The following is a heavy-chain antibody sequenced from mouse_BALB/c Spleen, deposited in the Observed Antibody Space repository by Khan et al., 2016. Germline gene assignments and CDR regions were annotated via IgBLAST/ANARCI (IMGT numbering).Heavy chain of an antibody. CDR1: GFDFSRYW. Sequence: EVELLESGGGLVHPGGSLKLSCAASGFDFSRYWMSWVRQAPGKGLEWIGEINPDSYTINYTPSLKDKFIISRDNAKNTLYLQMSKVRSEDTALYYWARAGYYGYLAYWGQGTLVTVSA. CDR2: INPDSYTI. CDR3: ARAGYYGYLAY. J-gene: IGHJ3*01. D-gene: IGHD1-1*01. V-gene: IGHV4-1*02.